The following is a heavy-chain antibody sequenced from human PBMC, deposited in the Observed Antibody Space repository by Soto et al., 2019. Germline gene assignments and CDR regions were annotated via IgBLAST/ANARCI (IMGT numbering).Heavy chain of an antibody. D-gene: IGHD6-13*01. V-gene: IGHV2-5*02. CDR1: GFSLSTSGVG. J-gene: IGHJ5*02. Sequence: QITLKESGPTLVKPTQTLTLTCTFSGFSLSTSGVGVGWIRQPPGKALEWLALIYWDDDKRYSSSLKSRLTITKDTTKNQVVLTMTSMDPVDTATYYCTHSRYSISWDPNWFDPWGQGTLVTVSS. CDR3: THSRYSISWDPNWFDP. CDR2: IYWDDDK.